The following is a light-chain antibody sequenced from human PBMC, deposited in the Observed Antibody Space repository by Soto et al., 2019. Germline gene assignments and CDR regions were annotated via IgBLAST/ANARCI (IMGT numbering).Light chain of an antibody. J-gene: IGLJ1*01. CDR1: GSDIGSYNY. V-gene: IGLV2-14*03. CDR3: NPYTGPARYV. CDR2: DVT. Sequence: QSALTQPASVSGSPGQPITISCTGTGSDIGSYNYVSWYQHHPGKVPKFIIYDVTNRPSGVSDRFSGSKSGNTASLTISDLRAEEEADYYCNPYTGPARYVFETGTKVT.